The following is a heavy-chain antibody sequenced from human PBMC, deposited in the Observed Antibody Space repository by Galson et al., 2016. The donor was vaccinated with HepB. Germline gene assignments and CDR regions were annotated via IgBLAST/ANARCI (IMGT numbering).Heavy chain of an antibody. CDR2: IIASSGTI. J-gene: IGHJ6*02. CDR1: GFRFSDYN. Sequence: SLRLAGAASGFRFSDYNMNWVRQAPGRGLEWVAYIIASSGTIYDADSVKVRFTIARDNSKNTLYLQLNSLRAEDTAVYYCARAYYYGMDVWGQGTTVTVSS. V-gene: IGHV3-48*01. CDR3: ARAYYYGMDV.